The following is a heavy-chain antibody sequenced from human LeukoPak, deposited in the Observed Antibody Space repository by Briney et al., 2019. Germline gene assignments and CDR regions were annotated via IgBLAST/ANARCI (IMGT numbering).Heavy chain of an antibody. D-gene: IGHD6-19*01. CDR3: ASLVAGFDAFDI. CDR1: GGSISSSSYY. J-gene: IGHJ3*02. Sequence: SETLSLTCTVSGGSISSSSYYWGWIRQPPGKGLEWIGSIYYSGSTYYNPSLKSRVTISVDTSKNQFSLKLSPVTAADTAVYYCASLVAGFDAFDIWGQGTMVTVSS. V-gene: IGHV4-39*01. CDR2: IYYSGST.